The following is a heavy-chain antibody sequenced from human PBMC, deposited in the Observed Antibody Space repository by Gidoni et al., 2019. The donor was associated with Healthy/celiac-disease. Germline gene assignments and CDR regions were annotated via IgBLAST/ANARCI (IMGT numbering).Heavy chain of an antibody. D-gene: IGHD6-13*01. V-gene: IGHV3-23*01. J-gene: IGHJ4*02. Sequence: EVPLLESGGGLVQPGGSLRLSCAASGFTFSSYAMSGVRQAPGKGLEWVSAISGSGGSTYYADSVKGRFTISRDNSKNTLYLQMNSLRAEDTAVYYCAKIPPRVGSSWPHYFDYWGQGTLVTVSS. CDR1: GFTFSSYA. CDR3: AKIPPRVGSSWPHYFDY. CDR2: ISGSGGST.